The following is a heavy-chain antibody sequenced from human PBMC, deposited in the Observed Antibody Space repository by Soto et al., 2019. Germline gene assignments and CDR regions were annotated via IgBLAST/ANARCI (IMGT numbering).Heavy chain of an antibody. CDR2: FDPEDGET. J-gene: IGHJ5*02. CDR1: GYTLTELS. V-gene: IGHV1-24*01. D-gene: IGHD3-22*01. Sequence: GASVKVSCKVSGYTLTELSMHWVRQAPGKGLEWMGGFDPEDGETIYAQKFQGRVTMTEDTSTDTAYMELSSLRSEDTAVYYCATLWADSSGYWENGFDPWGQGTLVTVSS. CDR3: ATLWADSSGYWENGFDP.